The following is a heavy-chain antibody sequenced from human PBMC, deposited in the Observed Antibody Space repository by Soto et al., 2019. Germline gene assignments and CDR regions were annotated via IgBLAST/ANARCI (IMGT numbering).Heavy chain of an antibody. V-gene: IGHV1-2*02. D-gene: IGHD3-10*01. CDR1: GYTFTGYY. CDR3: ARGLEVTRPLWSTYYSYGMDV. Sequence: ASVKVSCKASGYTFTGYYMHWVRQAPGQGLEGMGWINPNSDGTNYAQKFQGRVTMTRDTSISTAYMELSRLRSDDTAVYYCARGLEVTRPLWSTYYSYGMDVWAQGTTVTVSS. J-gene: IGHJ6*02. CDR2: INPNSDGT.